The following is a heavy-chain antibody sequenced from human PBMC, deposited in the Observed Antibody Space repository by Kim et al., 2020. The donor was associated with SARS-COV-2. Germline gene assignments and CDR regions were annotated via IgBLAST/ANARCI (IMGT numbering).Heavy chain of an antibody. J-gene: IGHJ6*02. CDR2: ISSSSSYI. CDR1: GFTFSSYS. V-gene: IGHV3-21*01. Sequence: GGSLRLSCAASGFTFSSYSMNWVRQAPGKGLEWVSSISSSSSYIYYADSVKGRFTISRDNAKNSLYLQMNSLRAEDTAVYYCARDREMPAASIMITFGGVIAKGSAYYYSSGMGVWGQGTTVTVSS. CDR3: ARDREMPAASIMITFGGVIAKGSAYYYSSGMGV. D-gene: IGHD3-16*02.